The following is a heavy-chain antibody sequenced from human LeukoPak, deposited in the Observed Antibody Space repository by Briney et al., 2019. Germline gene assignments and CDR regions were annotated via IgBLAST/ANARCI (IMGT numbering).Heavy chain of an antibody. CDR3: AKGYSVLLLNN. V-gene: IGHV3-43*02. CDR2: ISGDGGST. J-gene: IGHJ1*01. CDR1: GFTFDDYA. D-gene: IGHD3-10*01. Sequence: GGSLRLSCAASGFTFDDYAMHWVRQAPGKGLEWVSLISGDGGSTYYADSVKGRFTISRDNSKNSLYLQMNSLGTEDTALYYCAKGYSVLLLNNWGQGTLVTVSS.